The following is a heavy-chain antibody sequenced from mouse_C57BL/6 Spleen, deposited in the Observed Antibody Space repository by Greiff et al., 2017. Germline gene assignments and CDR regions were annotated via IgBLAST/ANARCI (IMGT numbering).Heavy chain of an antibody. D-gene: IGHD2-4*01. J-gene: IGHJ2*01. CDR1: GYTFTDYY. CDR2: INPNNGGT. V-gene: IGHV1-26*01. CDR3: ARWDYDYDVDY. Sequence: VQLQQSGPELVKPGASVKISCKASGYTFTDYYMNWVKQSHGKSLEWIGDINPNNGGTSYNQKFKGKATLTVDKSSSTAYMELRSLTSEDSAVYYCARWDYDYDVDYWGQGTTLTVSS.